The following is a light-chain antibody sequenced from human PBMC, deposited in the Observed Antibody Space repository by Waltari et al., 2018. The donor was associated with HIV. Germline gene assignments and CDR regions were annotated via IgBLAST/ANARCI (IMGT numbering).Light chain of an antibody. CDR1: SSDTGYFNL. J-gene: IGLJ1*01. V-gene: IGLV2-8*01. CDR3: SSCAGSAAFGV. CDR2: EPN. Sequence: QSALTQPPSASGSPGQSVTISCTGTSSDTGYFNLVSWYQQHPGEGPNLLTYEPNNRPSGVPERFLGSESGNTASRSVSWRQCDEEASYYCSSCAGSAAFGVFGTGTK.